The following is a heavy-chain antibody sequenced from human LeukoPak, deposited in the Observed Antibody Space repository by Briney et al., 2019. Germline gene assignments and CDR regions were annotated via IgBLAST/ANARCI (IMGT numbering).Heavy chain of an antibody. Sequence: SETLSLTCTVSGGSISSQTYYWTWIRQPPGKGLEWIGSIYYGRSAYYNPSLKNRVTISVDTSKNQLSLKMNSVTAADTALYYCVRETATSYYDSAGYYRQTEVFDVWGQGTKVTVSS. D-gene: IGHD3-22*01. CDR1: GGSISSQTYY. CDR2: IYYGRSA. CDR3: VRETATSYYDSAGYYRQTEVFDV. J-gene: IGHJ3*01. V-gene: IGHV4-39*07.